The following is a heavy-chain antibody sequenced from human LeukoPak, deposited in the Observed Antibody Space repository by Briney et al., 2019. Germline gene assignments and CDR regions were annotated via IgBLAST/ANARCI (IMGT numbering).Heavy chain of an antibody. CDR3: AKDTNYGPLYYFDY. V-gene: IGHV3-23*01. Sequence: GGSLRLSCAASGFAFSSYAMSWVRQAPGKGLEWVSAISGSGGSTYYADSVKGRFTISRDNSKNTLYLQMNSLRAEDTAVYYCAKDTNYGPLYYFDYWGQGTLVTVSS. CDR1: GFAFSSYA. CDR2: ISGSGGST. J-gene: IGHJ4*02. D-gene: IGHD3-10*01.